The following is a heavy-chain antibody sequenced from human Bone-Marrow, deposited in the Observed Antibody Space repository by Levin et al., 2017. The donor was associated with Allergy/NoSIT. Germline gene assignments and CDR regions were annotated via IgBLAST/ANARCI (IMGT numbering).Heavy chain of an antibody. CDR1: GFSFSAFG. V-gene: IGHV3-48*02. CDR3: ARKATEYGDNWLDP. CDR2: ISGGTGTI. J-gene: IGHJ5*02. Sequence: GGSLRLSCLASGFSFSAFGMNWVRQSPGKGLEWLSYISGGTGTIYYPQSVKGRFTISRDNAKNSLYLQMTSLRDEDTGIYYCARKATEYGDNWLDPWGQGTLVTVSS. D-gene: IGHD4-17*01.